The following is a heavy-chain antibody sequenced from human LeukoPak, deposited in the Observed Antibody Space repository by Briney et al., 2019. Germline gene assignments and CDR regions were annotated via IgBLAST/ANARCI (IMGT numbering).Heavy chain of an antibody. CDR2: INPNSGGT. D-gene: IGHD3-3*01. V-gene: IGHV1-2*02. Sequence: ASVKVSCKASGYTFTGYYMHWVRQAPGQGLEWMGWINPNSGGTNYAQKFQGRVTMTRDTSISTAYMELSRLRSDDTAVYYRARDERFLEWLLYPTTLDYWGQGTLVTVSS. CDR1: GYTFTGYY. J-gene: IGHJ4*02. CDR3: ARDERFLEWLLYPTTLDY.